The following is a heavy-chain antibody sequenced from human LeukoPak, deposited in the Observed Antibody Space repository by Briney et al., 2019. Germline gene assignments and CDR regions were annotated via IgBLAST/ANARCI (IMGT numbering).Heavy chain of an antibody. CDR1: GFTLDDYA. CDR2: ISCNSGSI. V-gene: IGHV3-9*03. Sequence: GGSLRLSCAASGFTLDDYAMHWGPQAPGKGLEWVSGISCNSGSIDYADSVKGPFTISRDNAKNSLHLQMNILTAEDLAFYYCEKDKNTYYCGSGSLFVVWGKGTTVTVSS. J-gene: IGHJ6*04. D-gene: IGHD3-10*01. CDR3: EKDKNTYYCGSGSLFVV.